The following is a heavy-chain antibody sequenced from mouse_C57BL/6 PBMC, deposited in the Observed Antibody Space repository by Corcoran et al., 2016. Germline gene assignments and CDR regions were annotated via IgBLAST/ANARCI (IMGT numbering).Heavy chain of an antibody. J-gene: IGHJ3*01. CDR1: GYTFTDYY. CDR3: ASVLTAWFAY. V-gene: IGHV1-26*01. D-gene: IGHD4-1*01. Sequence: EVQLQQSGPELVKPGASVTISCKASGYTFTDYYMNWVKQSHGKSLEWIGDINPNNGGTSYNQKFKGKATLTVDKSSSTAYMELRSLTSEDSAVYYCASVLTAWFAYWGQGTLVTVSA. CDR2: INPNNGGT.